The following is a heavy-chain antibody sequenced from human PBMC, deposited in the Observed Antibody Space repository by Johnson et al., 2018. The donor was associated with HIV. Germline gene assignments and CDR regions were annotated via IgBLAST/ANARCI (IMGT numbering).Heavy chain of an antibody. Sequence: VQLVESGGGLVQPGGSLRLSCAASGFTFSSYWMSWVRQAPGKGLEWVANIKQDGSEKYYADSVKGRFTISRDNSKNTLYLQMNSLRAEDTAVYYCAKFEPDAFDIWGQGTMVTVSS. CDR1: GFTFSSYW. D-gene: IGHD1-14*01. CDR2: IKQDGSEK. J-gene: IGHJ3*02. V-gene: IGHV3-7*01. CDR3: AKFEPDAFDI.